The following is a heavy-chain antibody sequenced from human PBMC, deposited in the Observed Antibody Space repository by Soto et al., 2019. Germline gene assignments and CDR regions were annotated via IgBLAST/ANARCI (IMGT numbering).Heavy chain of an antibody. CDR1: GFSFENYG. D-gene: IGHD1-20*01. CDR3: VRESISGTGWFDP. V-gene: IGHV3-33*01. J-gene: IGHJ5*02. Sequence: QVQMVESGGGVVQPGRSLRLSCAASGFSFENYGMHWVRQAPGRGLEWVAIIWYDGSLQYYAAAVKGRFTISRDNAKNSLYLQMNSLRAEDTAVYYCVRESISGTGWFDPWGQGTLVTVSS. CDR2: IWYDGSLQ.